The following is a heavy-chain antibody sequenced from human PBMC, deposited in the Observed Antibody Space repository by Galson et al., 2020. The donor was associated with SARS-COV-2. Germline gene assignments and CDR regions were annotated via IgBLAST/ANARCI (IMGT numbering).Heavy chain of an antibody. CDR1: GFTFSLQA. CDR3: AKEDGVSGSSTPDV. CDR2: ISYDGSDK. D-gene: IGHD3-10*01. V-gene: IGHV3-30*18. J-gene: IGHJ6*02. Sequence: GGSLRLSCAASGFTFSLQAMHWVRQAPGKGLEWVAFISYDGSDKLYADSVKGRFTISRDNSKNTLFLQMNSLRAEDAAVYYCAKEDGVSGSSTPDVWGQGTTVTVS.